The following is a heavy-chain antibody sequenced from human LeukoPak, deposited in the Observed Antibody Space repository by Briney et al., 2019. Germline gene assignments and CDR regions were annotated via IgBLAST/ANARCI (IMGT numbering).Heavy chain of an antibody. CDR3: AKDLVGGPYFDY. V-gene: IGHV3-23*01. J-gene: IGHJ4*02. CDR2: ISGSGDTT. CDR1: GFTFSTYA. Sequence: PGGSLRLSCAASGFTFSTYAMSWVRQAPGKRLEWVSGISGSGDTTYYADSVKGRFTISRDNSKNTLYLQMNSLRAEDTAVYYCAKDLVGGPYFDYWGQGTLVTVSS.